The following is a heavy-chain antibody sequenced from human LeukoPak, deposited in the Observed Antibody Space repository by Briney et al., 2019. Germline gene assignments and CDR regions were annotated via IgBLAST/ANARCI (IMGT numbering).Heavy chain of an antibody. D-gene: IGHD3-3*01. Sequence: GRSLRLSCAASGFTFSSYGMHWVRQAPGKGLEWVAVISYDGSNKYYADSVKGRFTISRDNSKNTLCLQMNSLRAEDTAVYYCAKDSLPGVWSGYLDYWGQGTLVTVSS. J-gene: IGHJ4*02. CDR1: GFTFSSYG. V-gene: IGHV3-30*18. CDR2: ISYDGSNK. CDR3: AKDSLPGVWSGYLDY.